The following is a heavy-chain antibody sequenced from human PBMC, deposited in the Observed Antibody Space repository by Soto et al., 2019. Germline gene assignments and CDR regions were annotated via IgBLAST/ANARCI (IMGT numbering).Heavy chain of an antibody. CDR3: ATIPTQYGEHPQFDP. V-gene: IGHV4-31*02. Sequence: SETLSLTCTVSCGSISSGGYYWSWILQHPGKGLEWIGYIYYSWSTYYNPSLKSRVTISVDTSKNQFSLKLSSVTAADTAVYYCATIPTQYGEHPQFDPWGQGTLVTVSS. J-gene: IGHJ5*02. CDR2: IYYSWST. CDR1: CGSISSGGYY. D-gene: IGHD3-10*01.